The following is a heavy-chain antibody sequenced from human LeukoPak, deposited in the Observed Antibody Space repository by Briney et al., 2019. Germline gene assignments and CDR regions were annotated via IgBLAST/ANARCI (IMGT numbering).Heavy chain of an antibody. D-gene: IGHD4/OR15-4a*01. CDR3: ARDPGATNAFDI. CDR1: GFTVSSNY. J-gene: IGHJ3*02. V-gene: IGHV3-53*01. Sequence: GGSLRLSCAASGFTVSSNYMSWVRQAPGKGLEWVSVVYSGGSTYYADSVKGRFTISRDNSKNTLYLQMNSLRAEDTAVYYCARDPGATNAFDIWGQGTMVTVSS. CDR2: VYSGGST.